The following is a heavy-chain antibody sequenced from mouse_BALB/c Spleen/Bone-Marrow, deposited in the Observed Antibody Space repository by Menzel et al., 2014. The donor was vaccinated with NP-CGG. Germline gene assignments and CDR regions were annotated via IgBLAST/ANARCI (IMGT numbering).Heavy chain of an antibody. Sequence: VQLQESGAELVRPGASVKLSCKASGYTFTSYWMNWVKQRPGQGLEWIGNIYPSDSYTNYNQKFKDKATLTVDKSSSTAYMQLSSPTSEDSAVYYCTRKYGPLYYFDYWGQGTTLTVSS. CDR2: IYPSDSYT. CDR3: TRKYGPLYYFDY. V-gene: IGHV1-69*02. CDR1: GYTFTSYW. J-gene: IGHJ2*01. D-gene: IGHD2-10*02.